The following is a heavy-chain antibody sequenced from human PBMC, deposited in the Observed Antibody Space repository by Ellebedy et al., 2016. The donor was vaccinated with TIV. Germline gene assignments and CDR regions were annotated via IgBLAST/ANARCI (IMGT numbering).Heavy chain of an antibody. Sequence: GESLKISCKGSGYSFTNYWISWVRQMPGKGLEWMGKIDPTDSYTNYSPSFQGHVPISADKSISTAYLQWSGLKASDTAMYYCTRRTSSGYDYWGQGTLVTVSS. V-gene: IGHV5-10-1*01. J-gene: IGHJ4*02. CDR3: TRRTSSGYDY. CDR2: IDPTDSYT. CDR1: GYSFTNYW. D-gene: IGHD6-19*01.